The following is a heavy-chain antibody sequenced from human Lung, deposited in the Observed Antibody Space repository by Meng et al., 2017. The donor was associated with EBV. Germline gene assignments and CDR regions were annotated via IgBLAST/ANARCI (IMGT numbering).Heavy chain of an antibody. D-gene: IGHD2-15*01. CDR1: GYTFTDYY. V-gene: IGHV1-2*06. CDR3: AGGHFDY. CDR2: IIPNTGDT. J-gene: IGHJ4*02. Sequence: QVRRVQVGAVVKTPGASVKFSCETSGYTFTDYYIHWVRQAPGQGLEWMGRIIPNTGDTDYAQNFQGRVTMTRDTSISSAYMELNSLRPDDTAIYYCAGGHFDYWGQGTLVTVSS.